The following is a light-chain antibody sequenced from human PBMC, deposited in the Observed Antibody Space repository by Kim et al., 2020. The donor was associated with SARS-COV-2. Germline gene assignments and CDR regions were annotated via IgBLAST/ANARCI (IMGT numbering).Light chain of an antibody. CDR2: GAS. CDR3: QHYDYSPPRHT. V-gene: IGKV3-20*01. CDR1: QSVSSNY. J-gene: IGKJ2*01. Sequence: EIVLTQSPGTLSLSPGERATLSCRASQSVSSNYLAWYQQKPGQAPTLLIFGASSRATGIPDRFSGSGSRTDFTLTINRLEPEDFAVYYCQHYDYSPPRHTFGQGTKLEI.